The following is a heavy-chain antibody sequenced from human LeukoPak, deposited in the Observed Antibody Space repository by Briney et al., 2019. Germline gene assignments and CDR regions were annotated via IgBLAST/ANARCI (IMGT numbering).Heavy chain of an antibody. D-gene: IGHD6-13*01. Sequence: PSETLSLTCTVSGGSISSYYWSWIRQPPGKGLEWIGYIYYSGSTNYNPSLKGRVTISVDTSKNQFSLKLSSVTAADTAVYYCARRRRAIAAASDYWGQGTLVTVSS. CDR1: GGSISSYY. J-gene: IGHJ4*02. V-gene: IGHV4-59*12. CDR3: ARRRRAIAAASDY. CDR2: IYYSGST.